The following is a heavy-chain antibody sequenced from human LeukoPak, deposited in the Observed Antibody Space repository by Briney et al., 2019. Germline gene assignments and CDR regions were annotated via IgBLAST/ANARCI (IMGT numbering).Heavy chain of an antibody. J-gene: IGHJ4*02. CDR2: IDWDDDK. D-gene: IGHD6-13*01. V-gene: IGHV2-70*11. CDR1: GGSISSSSYY. CDR3: ARIRGGYSSSWYFDY. Sequence: TLSLTCTVSGGSISSSSYYWGWIRQPPGKALEWLARIDWDDDKYYSTSLKTRLTISKDTSKNQVVLTMTNMDPVDTATYYCARIRGGYSSSWYFDYWGQGTLVTVSS.